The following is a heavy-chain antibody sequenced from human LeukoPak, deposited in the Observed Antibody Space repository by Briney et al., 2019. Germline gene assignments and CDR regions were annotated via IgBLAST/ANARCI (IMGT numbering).Heavy chain of an antibody. CDR3: AKDGAWLRFDD. CDR2: ISPGGGPT. V-gene: IGHV3-23*01. D-gene: IGHD3-22*01. CDR1: GFPFSSHG. J-gene: IGHJ4*02. Sequence: GGSQRLSCAGSGFPFSSHGMNWVRQAPGKGLEWVSGISPGGGPTYYADSVKGRFTISRDDSKNTLYLQMRNLRAEDTALYYCAKDGAWLRFDDWGQGILVIVSS.